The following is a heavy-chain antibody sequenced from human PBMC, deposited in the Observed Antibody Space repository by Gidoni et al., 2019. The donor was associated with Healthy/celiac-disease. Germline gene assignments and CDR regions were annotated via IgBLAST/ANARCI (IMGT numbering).Heavy chain of an antibody. J-gene: IGHJ3*02. CDR3: TTDPYYYDSSVTADAFDI. CDR1: GFPFSNAW. D-gene: IGHD3-22*01. V-gene: IGHV3-15*07. CDR2: IKSKTDGGTT. Sequence: EVQLVESGGGLVKPGGSLRLSCAASGFPFSNAWMNWVRQAPGKGLEWVGRIKSKTDGGTTDYAAPVKGRFTISRDDSKNTLYLQMNSLKTEDTAVYYCTTDPYYYDSSVTADAFDIWGQGTMVTVSS.